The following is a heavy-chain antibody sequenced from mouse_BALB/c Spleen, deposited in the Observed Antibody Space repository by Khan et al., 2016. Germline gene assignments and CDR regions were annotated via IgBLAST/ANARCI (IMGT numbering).Heavy chain of an antibody. J-gene: IGHJ4*01. CDR1: GYSITSGYS. CDR2: IHYSGST. V-gene: IGHV3-1*02. Sequence: EVQLQESGPDLVKPSQSLSLTCTVTGYSITSGYSWHWIRQFPGNKLEWMGYIHYSGSTNYNPSITSRTSITRDTSKNQSFMQLNSVTTADTATDYCSRSDGNYYAMDYWGQGTSVPVSS. D-gene: IGHD2-1*01. CDR3: SRSDGNYYAMDY.